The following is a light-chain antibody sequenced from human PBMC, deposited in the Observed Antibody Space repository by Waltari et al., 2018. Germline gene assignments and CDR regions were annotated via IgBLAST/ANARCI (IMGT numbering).Light chain of an antibody. Sequence: QSALTQPPSASGSPGQSVTISCAGTTSDVDGHTYVSWYQQHPGKAPNLMIYEVNKRPSGVPDRFSGSKSGNTASLTVSGLQAEDEASYYCTSYAGSNNILFGGGTKLTVL. V-gene: IGLV2-8*01. CDR2: EVN. CDR3: TSYAGSNNIL. CDR1: TSDVDGHTY. J-gene: IGLJ2*01.